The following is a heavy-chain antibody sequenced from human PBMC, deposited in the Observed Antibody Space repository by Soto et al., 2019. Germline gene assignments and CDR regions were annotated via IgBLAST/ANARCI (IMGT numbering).Heavy chain of an antibody. Sequence: ASVKVSCKASGYDFTAYDINWVRQASGQGREWMGWMNPINGATGTARRFQGRVSLSRNTATGTAYLELTSLRSDDTAVYYCGRGPSPGAPAGGTPYYYAMDVWGQGXTVTVYS. J-gene: IGHJ6*02. D-gene: IGHD6-13*01. CDR2: MNPINGAT. V-gene: IGHV1-8*02. CDR3: GRGPSPGAPAGGTPYYYAMDV. CDR1: GYDFTAYD.